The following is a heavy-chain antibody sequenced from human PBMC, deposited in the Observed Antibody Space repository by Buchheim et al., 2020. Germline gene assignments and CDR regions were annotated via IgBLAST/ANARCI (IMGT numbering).Heavy chain of an antibody. D-gene: IGHD3-3*01. V-gene: IGHV3-30*18. Sequence: QVQLVESGGGVVQPGRSLRLSCAASGFTFSSYGMHWVRQAPGKGLEWVAVISYDGSNQYYADSVKGRLHNSRDNSKKTPYLQMNSLRAEDTAVYYCAKERQPMYYDFWSGLLRYWGQGTL. CDR1: GFTFSSYG. J-gene: IGHJ4*02. CDR2: ISYDGSNQ. CDR3: AKERQPMYYDFWSGLLRY.